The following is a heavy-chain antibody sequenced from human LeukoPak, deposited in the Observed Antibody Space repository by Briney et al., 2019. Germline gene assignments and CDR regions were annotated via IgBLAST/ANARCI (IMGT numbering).Heavy chain of an antibody. CDR3: ARVDTDTSGYYFDY. Sequence: GGSLRLSCAASGFTFSSYWMHWVRQAPGKGLVWVSRINNDGSSISYADSVKGRFTISRDNAKNTLYLQMNSLSAEDTALYHCARVDTDTSGYYFDYWGQGTLVTVSS. D-gene: IGHD6-19*01. CDR1: GFTFSSYW. V-gene: IGHV3-74*01. J-gene: IGHJ4*02. CDR2: INNDGSSI.